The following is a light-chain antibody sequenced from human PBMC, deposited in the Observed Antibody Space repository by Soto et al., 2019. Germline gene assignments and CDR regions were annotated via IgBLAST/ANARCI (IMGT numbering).Light chain of an antibody. V-gene: IGKV3-20*01. Sequence: EVVFTQSPGTLSLSPGERATLSCRASQSVSSSQLTWFQQKTGQAPRLLIYAASSRAAGIPDRFSGSGSGTDFTLTISRLEPEELAVYDCQQYGSAPFTVGGGTKVDIK. CDR2: AAS. CDR3: QQYGSAPFT. J-gene: IGKJ4*01. CDR1: QSVSSSQ.